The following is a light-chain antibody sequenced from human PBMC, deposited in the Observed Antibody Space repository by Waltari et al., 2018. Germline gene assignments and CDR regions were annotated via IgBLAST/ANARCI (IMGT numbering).Light chain of an antibody. CDR3: QEYNSSPSWT. J-gene: IGKJ1*01. Sequence: DIQMTQSPSTLSASVGDRVTIACRASQNIGSWLAWYQQIPGKPPKLLIYKASSLDSGVPSRFSGSGSGTEFTLTISSLQPDDFATYYCQEYNSSPSWTLSQGTKVEIK. CDR1: QNIGSW. CDR2: KAS. V-gene: IGKV1-5*03.